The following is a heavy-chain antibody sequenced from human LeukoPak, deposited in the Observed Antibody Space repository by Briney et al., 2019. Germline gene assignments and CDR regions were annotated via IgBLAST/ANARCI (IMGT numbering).Heavy chain of an antibody. Sequence: GGCLRLSCAASGFTFSSYGMHWVRQAPGKGLEWVAVIWYDGSNKYYADSVKGRFTISRDNSKNTLYLQMNSLRAEDTAVYYCARDFYDFWSGYYRHFDYWGQGTLVTVSS. J-gene: IGHJ4*02. V-gene: IGHV3-33*01. CDR1: GFTFSSYG. D-gene: IGHD3-3*01. CDR2: IWYDGSNK. CDR3: ARDFYDFWSGYYRHFDY.